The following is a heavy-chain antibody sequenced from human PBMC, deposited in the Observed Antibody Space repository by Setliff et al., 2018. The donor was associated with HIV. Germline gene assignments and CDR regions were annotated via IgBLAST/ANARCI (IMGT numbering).Heavy chain of an antibody. CDR1: GDSISSGSYF. V-gene: IGHV4-61*09. J-gene: IGHJ6*03. D-gene: IGHD3-9*01. Sequence: PSETLSLTCTVSGDSISSGSYFWIWVRPPAGKGLEWIGHISTTGSTNYNPSLKSRVIMSVDTSRNQFSLKLSSVTAADTAVYYCARGHDNKYYYFYYMDVWGKGTTVTVSS. CDR2: ISTTGST. CDR3: ARGHDNKYYYFYYMDV.